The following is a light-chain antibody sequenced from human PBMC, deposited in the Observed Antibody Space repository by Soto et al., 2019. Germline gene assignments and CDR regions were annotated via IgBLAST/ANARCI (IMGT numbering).Light chain of an antibody. CDR3: QQTYSLPRT. V-gene: IGKV1-39*01. CDR1: QTVSKF. Sequence: DFQMTQSPSSLSASVGDRVTIACRASQTVSKFVNWYQQKPGKVPDLLIYSASTLYSGVPPRFSGSGSGTEFTLTITNLQPEDFATYYCQQTYSLPRTFAQGTKVDI. J-gene: IGKJ1*01. CDR2: SAS.